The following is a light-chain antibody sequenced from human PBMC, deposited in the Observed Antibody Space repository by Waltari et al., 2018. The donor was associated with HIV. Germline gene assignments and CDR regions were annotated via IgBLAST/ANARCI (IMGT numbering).Light chain of an antibody. J-gene: IGLJ3*02. CDR3: QVWDSSSDHWV. CDR2: DDS. V-gene: IGLV3-21*04. Sequence: SYVLTQSPSVSVAPGKTARVTCEAYNIGAKSVHWYQQKPGQAPVLVIYDDSDRPSGIPERFSGSNSGNTATLTINRVEAGDEADYYCQVWDSSSDHWVFGGGTKLTVL. CDR1: NIGAKS.